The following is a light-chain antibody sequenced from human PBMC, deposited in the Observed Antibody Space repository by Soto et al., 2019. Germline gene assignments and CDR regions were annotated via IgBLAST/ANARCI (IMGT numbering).Light chain of an antibody. J-gene: IGLJ1*01. V-gene: IGLV2-14*01. CDR2: EVN. CDR3: SSYTTSITLV. CDR1: SSDVGAYNY. Sequence: QSALTQPASVSGSPGQSITISCTGTSSDVGAYNYVSWYQQHPGKAPKLVIYEVNNRPSGISNRFSGSKSGNTASLTISGLQAADEADYFRSSYTTSITLVFGTGTKVTVL.